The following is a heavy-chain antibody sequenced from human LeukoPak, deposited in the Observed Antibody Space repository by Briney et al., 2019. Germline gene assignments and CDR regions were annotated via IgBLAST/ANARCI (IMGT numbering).Heavy chain of an antibody. CDR3: ARVRNSGFRYVDS. CDR2: ISPSGGST. V-gene: IGHV1-46*01. J-gene: IGHJ4*02. Sequence: GASVKVSCKAFGYTFTSNYMHWVRQAPGQGPEWMGVISPSGGSTTYAQKFQGRVTLTRDTSISTAYMELSRLRSDDTAVYYCARVRNSGFRYVDSWGQGTLVTVSS. CDR1: GYTFTSNY. D-gene: IGHD5-12*01.